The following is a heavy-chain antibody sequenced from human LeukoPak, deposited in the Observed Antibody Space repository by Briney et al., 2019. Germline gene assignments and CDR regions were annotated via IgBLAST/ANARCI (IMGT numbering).Heavy chain of an antibody. J-gene: IGHJ4*02. CDR1: GGSFSRYY. V-gene: IGHV4-34*01. CDR3: AGYCSGGSCYNWDY. CDR2: INHSGST. Sequence: SETLSLPCAVYGGSFSRYYWSWLRQPPGKGLEWIGEINHSGSTNYNPSLKSRVTISVDTSKNQFSLKLSSVTAADTAVYYCAGYCSGGSCYNWDYWGQGTLVTVSS. D-gene: IGHD2-15*01.